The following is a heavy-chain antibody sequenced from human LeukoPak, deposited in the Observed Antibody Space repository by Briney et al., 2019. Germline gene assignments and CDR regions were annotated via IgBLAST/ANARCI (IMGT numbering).Heavy chain of an antibody. Sequence: SETLSLTCTVSGGSISSSSYYWGWIRQPPGKGLEWIGEINHSGSTNYNPSLKSRVTISVDTSKNQFSLKLSSVTAADTAVYYCARGIVVVPAASAWFDPWGQGTLVTVSS. CDR2: INHSGST. V-gene: IGHV4-39*07. J-gene: IGHJ5*02. D-gene: IGHD2-2*01. CDR1: GGSISSSSYY. CDR3: ARGIVVVPAASAWFDP.